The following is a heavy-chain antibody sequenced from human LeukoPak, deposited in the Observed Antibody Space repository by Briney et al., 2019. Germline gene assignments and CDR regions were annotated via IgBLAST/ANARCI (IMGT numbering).Heavy chain of an antibody. D-gene: IGHD6-19*01. V-gene: IGHV4-39*01. CDR1: GGSFSGYY. CDR2: IYYTGST. J-gene: IGHJ4*02. CDR3: ARHRGMAVAGTRVYFDS. Sequence: SETLSLTCAVYGGSFSGYYWGWIRQPPGKGLEWIGSIYYTGSTYYDPSLKSRVTISVDTSKNQFSLKVNSATAADTAVYFCARHRGMAVAGTRVYFDSWGQGTLVTVSS.